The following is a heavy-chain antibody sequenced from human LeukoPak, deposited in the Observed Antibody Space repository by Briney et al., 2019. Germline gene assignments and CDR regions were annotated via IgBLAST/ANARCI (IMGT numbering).Heavy chain of an antibody. D-gene: IGHD5-24*01. J-gene: IGHJ4*03. CDR2: IDHRGDT. V-gene: IGHV4-34*01. CDR3: ARGATISETGYFDF. CDR1: GGSFSRYY. Sequence: PSETLSLTCAVYGGSFSRYYWSWIRQSPGKGLVWIAEIDHRGDTNYNPSVKSRVTISVDTSKNQFSLRVRSLSAADTAVYYCARGATISETGYFDFWGQGTLVTVSS.